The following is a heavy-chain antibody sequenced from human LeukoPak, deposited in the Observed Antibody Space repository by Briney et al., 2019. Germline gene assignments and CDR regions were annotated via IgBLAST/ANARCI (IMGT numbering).Heavy chain of an antibody. J-gene: IGHJ6*02. CDR2: ISSSGSTI. Sequence: GGSLRLSCAASGFTFSDYYMSWVRQAPGKGLEGVSYISSSGSTIHYADSVKGRFTISRDNAKNSLYLQMNSLRAEDTAVYYCASSIQLWPPFYYGMDVWGQGTTVTVSS. CDR1: GFTFSDYY. V-gene: IGHV3-11*01. CDR3: ASSIQLWPPFYYGMDV. D-gene: IGHD5-18*01.